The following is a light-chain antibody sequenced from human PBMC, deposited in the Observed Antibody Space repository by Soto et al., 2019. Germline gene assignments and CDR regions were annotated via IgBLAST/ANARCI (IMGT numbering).Light chain of an antibody. J-gene: IGKJ5*01. V-gene: IGKV3-11*01. Sequence: EVVLTQSPATLSLYPVERATLSCRASQSVGTYLAWHQQKPGQTPRLLIYDASNRATGIPARFSGSGSGTDFTLTINSLEPEDFAVYYCQQRSNWITFDQGTRLEIK. CDR1: QSVGTY. CDR2: DAS. CDR3: QQRSNWIT.